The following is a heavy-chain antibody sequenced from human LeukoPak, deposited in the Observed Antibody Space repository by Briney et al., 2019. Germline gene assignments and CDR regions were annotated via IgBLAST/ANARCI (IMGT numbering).Heavy chain of an antibody. V-gene: IGHV1-2*02. CDR2: INPNSGGT. D-gene: IGHD6-13*01. Sequence: ASVKVSCKASGYTFTGYYMHWVRQAPGQGLEWMGWINPNSGGTNYAQKFQGRVTMTRDTSISTAYMELSRLRPDDTAVYYCARAPSYSSSWYYFDYWGQGTLVTVSS. CDR1: GYTFTGYY. CDR3: ARAPSYSSSWYYFDY. J-gene: IGHJ4*02.